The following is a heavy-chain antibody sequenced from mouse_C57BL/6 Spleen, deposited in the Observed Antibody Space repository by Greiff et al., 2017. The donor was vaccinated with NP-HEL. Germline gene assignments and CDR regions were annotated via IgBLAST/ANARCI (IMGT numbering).Heavy chain of an antibody. CDR1: GYTFTDYY. Sequence: EVQLQQSGPELVKPGASVKISCKASGYTFTDYYMNWVKQSHGKSLEWIGAINPNNGGTSYNQKFKGKATLTVDKSSSTAYMELRSLTSEDSAVYYCAREEGLDYWGQGTTLTVSS. D-gene: IGHD3-3*01. CDR2: INPNNGGT. V-gene: IGHV1-26*01. CDR3: AREEGLDY. J-gene: IGHJ2*01.